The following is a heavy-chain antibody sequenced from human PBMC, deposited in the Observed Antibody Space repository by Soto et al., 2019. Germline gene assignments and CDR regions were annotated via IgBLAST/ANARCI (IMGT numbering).Heavy chain of an antibody. Sequence: QITLKESGPTLVKPTQTLTLTCTFSGFSLSTRAVGVGWIRQPPGKALEWLALIYWNDDKRYSPSLKNRLTITKHTSKNHVVLTMTNMDPVDTGTYYCAHRHELGSFDIWGQGTKVTVSS. D-gene: IGHD1-26*01. J-gene: IGHJ3*02. V-gene: IGHV2-5*01. CDR2: IYWNDDK. CDR3: AHRHELGSFDI. CDR1: GFSLSTRAVG.